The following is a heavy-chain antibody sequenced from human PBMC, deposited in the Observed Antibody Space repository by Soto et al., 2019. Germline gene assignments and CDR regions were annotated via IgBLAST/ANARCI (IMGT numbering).Heavy chain of an antibody. CDR2: ISGSGGST. CDR1: GFTFSSYA. CDR3: AKGPPRQWLVTSIDH. Sequence: GGSLRLSCAASGFTFSSYAMSWVRQAPGKGLEWVSAISGSGGSTYYADSVEGRFTISRDNSRYTLYLQMSSLGAEDTAVYYCAKGPPRQWLVTSIDHWDQGTLVTVS. J-gene: IGHJ4*02. D-gene: IGHD6-19*01. V-gene: IGHV3-23*01.